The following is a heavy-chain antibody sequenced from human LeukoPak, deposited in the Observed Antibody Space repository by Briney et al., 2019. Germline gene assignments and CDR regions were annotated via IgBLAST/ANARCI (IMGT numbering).Heavy chain of an antibody. Sequence: PGRSLRLSCAASGFTFDDYAMHWVRQAPGKGLEWVSGISWNSGSIGYADSVKGRFTISRDNAKNSLYLQMNSLRAEDTALYYCAKDIGGYDLTPTPYYYYGMDVWGQGTTVTVSS. V-gene: IGHV3-9*01. CDR2: ISWNSGSI. J-gene: IGHJ6*02. D-gene: IGHD5-12*01. CDR3: AKDIGGYDLTPTPYYYYGMDV. CDR1: GFTFDDYA.